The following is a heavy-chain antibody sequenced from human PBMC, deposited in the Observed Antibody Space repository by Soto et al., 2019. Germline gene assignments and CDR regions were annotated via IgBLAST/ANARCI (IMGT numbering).Heavy chain of an antibody. V-gene: IGHV4-59*01. CDR3: ARVLTGIFGVVTTYYFDY. CDR1: GGSISSYY. D-gene: IGHD3-3*01. J-gene: IGHJ4*02. CDR2: IYYSGST. Sequence: SETLSLTCTVSGGSISSYYWSWIRQPPGPGLEWIGYIYYSGSTNYNPSLKSRVTISVDTSKNQFSLKLSSVTAADTAVYYCARVLTGIFGVVTTYYFDYWGQVTLVAVSS.